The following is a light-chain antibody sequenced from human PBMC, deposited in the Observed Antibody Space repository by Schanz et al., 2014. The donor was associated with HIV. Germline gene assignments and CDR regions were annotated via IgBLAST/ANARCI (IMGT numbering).Light chain of an antibody. Sequence: QSALTQPTSVSGSPGQSITISCTGASLAFSSSKFVSWSQQPPGEAPRLIIYDVTSRPSGVSARFSGSKTGETASLTISGLQPEDEADYFCCSYVHFTRSVVFGGGTKLTVL. CDR1: SLAFSSSKF. V-gene: IGLV2-14*03. J-gene: IGLJ2*01. CDR3: CSYVHFTRSVV. CDR2: DVT.